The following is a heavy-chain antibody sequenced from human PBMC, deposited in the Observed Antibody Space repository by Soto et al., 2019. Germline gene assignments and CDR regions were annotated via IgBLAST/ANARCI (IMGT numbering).Heavy chain of an antibody. V-gene: IGHV3-74*01. J-gene: IGHJ4*02. D-gene: IGHD5-12*01. CDR2: TNTDGSFT. CDR1: GFTFSSHW. Sequence: EVPLVESGGGSVQPGGSLRLSCVASGFTFSSHWIYWVRQAPGKELVWVSRTNTDGSFTSYADSVKGRFTISRDNAKNTLYLQMNSLRADDTAVYYCARDMSTMPDYWGQGTLVTVSS. CDR3: ARDMSTMPDY.